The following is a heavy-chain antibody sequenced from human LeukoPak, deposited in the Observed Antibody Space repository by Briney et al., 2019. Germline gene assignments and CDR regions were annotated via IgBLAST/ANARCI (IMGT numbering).Heavy chain of an antibody. V-gene: IGHV4-4*07. CDR1: GGSFHTYY. Sequence: PSETLSLTCTVSGGSFHTYYWNWIRQPAGKPLEWIGRVYASGSTDSNSSLKSRVTMSVDTSKNQFSLKLSSVTAADTAVYYCARDLRSSDFWSGWPYYFDYWGQGTLVTVSS. CDR3: ARDLRSSDFWSGWPYYFDY. D-gene: IGHD3-3*01. J-gene: IGHJ4*02. CDR2: VYASGST.